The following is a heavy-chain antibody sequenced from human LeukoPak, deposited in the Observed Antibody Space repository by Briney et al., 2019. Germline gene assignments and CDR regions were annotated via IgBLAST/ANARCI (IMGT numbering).Heavy chain of an antibody. CDR1: GGSISSSSYY. J-gene: IGHJ3*02. Sequence: TLSLTCTVSGGSISSSSYYWSWIRQSAGKGLEWIGRIYTRGSTKSNPSLESRVTISLDTSKNQFSLKLSSVTAADTAVYYCARKVDTSTGGAFDIWGQGTMVSVSS. D-gene: IGHD5-18*01. V-gene: IGHV4-61*02. CDR3: ARKVDTSTGGAFDI. CDR2: IYTRGST.